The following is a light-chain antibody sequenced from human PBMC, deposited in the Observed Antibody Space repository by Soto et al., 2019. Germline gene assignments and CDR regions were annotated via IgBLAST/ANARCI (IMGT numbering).Light chain of an antibody. Sequence: DIHLTQSPSFLTASEGDRVTITCRASQGIVNYLPWFQQKPGKAPKLLIDSASTLQSGVPSRFSGSGVGTEFTLTITSLQPEDSATYYCQQLSIYPLTFGPGTSVDI. V-gene: IGKV1-9*01. J-gene: IGKJ3*01. CDR1: QGIVNY. CDR2: SAS. CDR3: QQLSIYPLT.